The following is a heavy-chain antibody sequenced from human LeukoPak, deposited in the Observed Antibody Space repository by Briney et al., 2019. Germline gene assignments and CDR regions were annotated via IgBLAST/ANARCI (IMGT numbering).Heavy chain of an antibody. D-gene: IGHD3-10*01. CDR1: GFTFSSCA. CDR3: ARNMVRGAIAPLGFDY. Sequence: QAGGSLRLSCAASGFTFSSCAMIWVRQAPGKGREWVSAISGSGGSTYYADSVKGRFTISRDNSKNTLYVQMTSLRAEDTAVYYCARNMVRGAIAPLGFDYWGPGTLVTVSS. V-gene: IGHV3-23*01. J-gene: IGHJ4*02. CDR2: ISGSGGST.